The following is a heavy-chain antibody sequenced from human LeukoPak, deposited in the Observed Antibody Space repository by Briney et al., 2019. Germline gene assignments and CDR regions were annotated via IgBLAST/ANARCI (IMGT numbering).Heavy chain of an antibody. D-gene: IGHD5-18*01. Sequence: SETLSLTCTVSGGSISSSTYYWGWIRQPPGKGLEWLGTIYYSGSTFYNPSLKSRLTISVDTSKNQFSLKLSSVTAADTAMYYCARHHQKGYSYGYIDYWGQGTLVTVSS. CDR2: IYYSGST. V-gene: IGHV4-39*01. CDR1: GGSISSSTYY. J-gene: IGHJ4*02. CDR3: ARHHQKGYSYGYIDY.